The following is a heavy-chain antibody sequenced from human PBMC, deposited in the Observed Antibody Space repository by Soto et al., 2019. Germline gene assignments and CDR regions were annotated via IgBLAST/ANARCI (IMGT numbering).Heavy chain of an antibody. CDR1: GFTFSSYA. J-gene: IGHJ4*02. Sequence: EVQLLESGGGLVQPGGSLRLSCAASGFTFSSYAMRWVRQAPVKGLEWVSAISGSGDSTYYADSVKGRFTISRDNSKNTLYLQMNSLRAEYTAVYYCARRGSGSYYDYWGQGTLVTVSS. CDR3: ARRGSGSYYDY. CDR2: ISGSGDST. D-gene: IGHD1-26*01. V-gene: IGHV3-23*01.